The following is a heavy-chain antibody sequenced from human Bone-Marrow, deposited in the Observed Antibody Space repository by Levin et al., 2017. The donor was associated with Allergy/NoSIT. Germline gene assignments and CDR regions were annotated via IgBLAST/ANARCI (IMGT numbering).Heavy chain of an antibody. Sequence: AGESLKISCAASGFTFSSYSMNWLRQAPGKGLEWVSSISSSSSHIYYLDSLKGRFTISRDNAKNSLSLQMNSLRADDTAVYYCARELWSGGFDPWGQGTLVIVSS. D-gene: IGHD3-10*01. CDR3: ARELWSGGFDP. CDR1: GFTFSSYS. V-gene: IGHV3-21*01. CDR2: ISSSSSHI. J-gene: IGHJ5*02.